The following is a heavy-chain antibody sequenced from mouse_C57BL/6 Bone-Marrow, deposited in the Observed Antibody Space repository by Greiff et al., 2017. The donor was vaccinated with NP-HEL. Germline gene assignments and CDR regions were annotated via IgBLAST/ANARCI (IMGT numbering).Heavy chain of an antibody. J-gene: IGHJ4*01. CDR2: INSDGGST. D-gene: IGHD2-4*01. V-gene: IGHV5-2*01. CDR3: ARLSTMITTAPLDY. Sequence: EVQLVESGGGLVQPGESLKLSCESNEYEFPSHDMSWVRKTPEQRLELVAAINSDGGSTYYPATMERRFIISRDNTKKTLYLQMSSLRSEDTALYYCARLSTMITTAPLDYWGQGTSVTVSS. CDR1: EYEFPSHD.